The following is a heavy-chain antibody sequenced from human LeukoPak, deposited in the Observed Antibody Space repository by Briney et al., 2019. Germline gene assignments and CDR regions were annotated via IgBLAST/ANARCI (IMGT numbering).Heavy chain of an antibody. J-gene: IGHJ4*02. CDR2: ISGSGGST. CDR1: GFTLSSHA. Sequence: GGSLRLSCAASGFTLSSHAVSWVRQAPGKGLEWVSAISGSGGSTDYVDSVKGRFTISRDNSKNTLYLQMNSLRADDTAVYYCAKQMSTVTFTPFDYWGQGTLVTVSS. D-gene: IGHD3-16*01. V-gene: IGHV3-23*01. CDR3: AKQMSTVTFTPFDY.